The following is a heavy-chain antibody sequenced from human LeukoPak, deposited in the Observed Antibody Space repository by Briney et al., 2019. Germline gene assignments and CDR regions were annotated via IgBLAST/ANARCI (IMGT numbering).Heavy chain of an antibody. J-gene: IGHJ6*03. Sequence: GGSLRLSCAASGFTFSSYWMSWVRQAPGKGLEWVANIKQDGSEKYYVDSVKGRFTISRDNAKNSLYLQMDSLRAEDTAVYYCARVGAAAVYYYYYMDVWGKGTTVTVSS. D-gene: IGHD6-13*01. CDR1: GFTFSSYW. V-gene: IGHV3-7*01. CDR2: IKQDGSEK. CDR3: ARVGAAAVYYYYYMDV.